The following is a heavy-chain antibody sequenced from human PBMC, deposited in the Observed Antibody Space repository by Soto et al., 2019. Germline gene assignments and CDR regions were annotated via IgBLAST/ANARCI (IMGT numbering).Heavy chain of an antibody. CDR3: AGVAYLDFWTGYLPNEY. V-gene: IGHV1-69*01. Sequence: QVQLVQSGAEVKEPGSSVKVSCKASGGSFSSAAVSWVRQAPGQGLEWMGGIILTSGTANYAQRFQGRVTITGDESATTIYMELSSLKSEDTAVYYCAGVAYLDFWTGYLPNEYWGQGTLVAVSS. J-gene: IGHJ4*02. CDR2: IILTSGTA. D-gene: IGHD3-3*01. CDR1: GGSFSSAA.